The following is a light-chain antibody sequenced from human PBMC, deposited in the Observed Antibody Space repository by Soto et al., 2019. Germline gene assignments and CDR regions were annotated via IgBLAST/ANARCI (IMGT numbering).Light chain of an antibody. J-gene: IGKJ2*01. CDR2: DIS. V-gene: IGKV1-39*01. CDR1: QNIYKY. CDR3: QQSQTRVT. Sequence: DIQMTQSPSSLSASVGDRVTITCRTSQNIYKYLSWYHHRPGKAPSLLIYDISTLQSGVSPRFSGSGSGTDFTLNIDSLQPADFGTYFCQQSQTRVTFGPGTKLEIK.